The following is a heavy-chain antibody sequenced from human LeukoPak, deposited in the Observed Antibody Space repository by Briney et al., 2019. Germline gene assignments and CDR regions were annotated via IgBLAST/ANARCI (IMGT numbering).Heavy chain of an antibody. CDR1: GFTFNSYA. Sequence: PGGSLRLSCLASGFTFNSYAMHWVRRAPGKGLEWVAFIRHDGSSEYYADFVKGRFIISRDRSGNTLSLQMKRLRPEDTAMYYCARHNTRFLERLPALGSWGQGTLVTVSS. CDR3: ARHNTRFLERLPALGS. D-gene: IGHD3-3*01. CDR2: IRHDGSSE. J-gene: IGHJ5*02. V-gene: IGHV3-30*02.